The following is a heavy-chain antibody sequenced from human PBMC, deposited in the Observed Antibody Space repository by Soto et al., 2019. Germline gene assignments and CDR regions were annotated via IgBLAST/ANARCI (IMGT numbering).Heavy chain of an antibody. CDR1: GFTLETNT. CDR2: IYSGGGT. V-gene: IGHV3-66*01. D-gene: IGHD4-17*01. Sequence: EVQLVESGGGLVQPGGPLGPPVEALGFTLETNTMPWVRQAPGKGLEWVSVIYSGGGTIYADSVKGRFTISRDNSKNTLYLQMNSLRADDTAVYYCARSSKDYGDFGWGQGTLVTVSS. CDR3: ARSSKDYGDFG. J-gene: IGHJ4*02.